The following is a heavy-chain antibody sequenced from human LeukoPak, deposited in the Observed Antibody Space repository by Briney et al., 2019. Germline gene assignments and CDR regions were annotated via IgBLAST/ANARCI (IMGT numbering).Heavy chain of an antibody. CDR1: GFTFRSYG. CDR2: IRYDGSNK. V-gene: IGHV3-30*02. D-gene: IGHD3-3*01. CDR3: ARDRNTDFWSGYYTNYFDY. Sequence: GGSLRLSCAASGFTFRSYGMYWVRQAPGKGLEWVAFIRYDGSNKYYADSVKGRFTISRDNSKNSLYLQMNSLRAEDTAVYYCARDRNTDFWSGYYTNYFDYWGQGTLVTVSS. J-gene: IGHJ4*02.